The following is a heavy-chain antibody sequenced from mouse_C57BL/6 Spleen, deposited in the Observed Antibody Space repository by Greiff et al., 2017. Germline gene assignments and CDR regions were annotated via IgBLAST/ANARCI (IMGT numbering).Heavy chain of an antibody. J-gene: IGHJ4*01. V-gene: IGHV7-1*01. D-gene: IGHD4-1*01. Sequence: EVNVVESGGGLVQSGRSLRLSCATSGFTFSDFYMEWVRQAPGKGLEWIAASRNKANDYTTEYSASVKGRFIVSRDTSQSILYLQMNALRAEDTAMYYCARDGELGQDYAMDYWGQGTSVTVSS. CDR1: GFTFSDFY. CDR3: ARDGELGQDYAMDY. CDR2: SRNKANDYTT.